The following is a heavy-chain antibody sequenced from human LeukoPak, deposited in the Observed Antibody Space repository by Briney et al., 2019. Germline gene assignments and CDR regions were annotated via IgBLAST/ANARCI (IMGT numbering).Heavy chain of an antibody. J-gene: IGHJ4*02. Sequence: GGSLRLSCVASGLPIADFAMHWVRQAPGKGLEWVSLISGDGVSTFYADSVKGRFCISRDNSKNSLYLEMNSLRTEDAAMYYCAKESGKFDYWGQGTLVAVSP. CDR3: AKESGKFDY. CDR1: GLPIADFA. CDR2: ISGDGVST. V-gene: IGHV3-43*02.